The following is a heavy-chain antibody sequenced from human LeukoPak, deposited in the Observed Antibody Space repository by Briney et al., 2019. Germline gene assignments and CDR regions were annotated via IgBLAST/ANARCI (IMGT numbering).Heavy chain of an antibody. D-gene: IGHD2-2*02. CDR3: ARALGYCSSTSCYTDAFDI. CDR2: INWNGGST. V-gene: IGHV3-20*01. CDR1: GFTFDDYG. Sequence: GGSLRLSCAASGFTFDDYGMSWVRQAPGKGLEWVSGINWNGGSTGYADSVKGRFTISRDNAKNSLYLQMNSLRAEDTALYHCARALGYCSSTSCYTDAFDIWGQGTMVTVSS. J-gene: IGHJ3*02.